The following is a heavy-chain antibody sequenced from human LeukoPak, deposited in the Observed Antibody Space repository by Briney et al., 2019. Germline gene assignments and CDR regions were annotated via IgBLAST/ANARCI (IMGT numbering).Heavy chain of an antibody. Sequence: GGSLRLSCVASGFTFSHSWMTWVRQAPGKGLEWVGRIKSKNVGGTTDYAAPVKGRFTISRDDSKNTVYLQMNSLKIEDTAVYYCTSHAAFDPWGQGTLVTVSS. J-gene: IGHJ5*02. CDR1: GFTFSHSW. V-gene: IGHV3-15*01. CDR2: IKSKNVGGTT. CDR3: TSHAAFDP.